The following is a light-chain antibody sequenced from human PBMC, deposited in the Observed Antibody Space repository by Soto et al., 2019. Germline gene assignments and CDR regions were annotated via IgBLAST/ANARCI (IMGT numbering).Light chain of an antibody. CDR1: QSISSW. V-gene: IGKV1-5*03. CDR3: QQYNSYWT. CDR2: KAS. Sequence: DIQMTQSPSTLSASVGDRVIITCRASQSISSWLAWYQQKPGKAPKLLIYKASSLESGVPSRFSGSGSGTEFTLTISSLQPDDFATYYCQQYNSYWTFGQGTK. J-gene: IGKJ1*01.